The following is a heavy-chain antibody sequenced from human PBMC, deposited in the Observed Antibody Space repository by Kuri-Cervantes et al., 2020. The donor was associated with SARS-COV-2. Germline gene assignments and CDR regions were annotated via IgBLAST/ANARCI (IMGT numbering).Heavy chain of an antibody. CDR3: ARDPDSSGWYADDAFDI. V-gene: IGHV3-74*01. CDR2: INSDGSST. CDR1: GFTFSSYW. Sequence: ETLSLTCAASGFTFSSYWMHWVRQAPGKGLAWVSRINSDGSSTSYADSVKGRFTISRDNAKNTLYLQMNSLRAEDTAVYYCARDPDSSGWYADDAFDIWGQGTMVTVSS. J-gene: IGHJ3*02. D-gene: IGHD6-19*01.